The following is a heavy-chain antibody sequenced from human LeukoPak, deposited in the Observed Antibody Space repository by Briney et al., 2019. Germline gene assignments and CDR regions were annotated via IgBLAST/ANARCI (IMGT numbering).Heavy chain of an antibody. CDR2: IFYSGST. Sequence: SETLSVTCTVSGGSISGGRYFWGWIRQPPGKELEWIGTIFYSGSTYYNPSLKSRVTISVDTSKNQFSLKLSSVTAADTAVYYCARRGVQGGFDYWGQGTLVTVSS. CDR1: GGSISGGRYF. J-gene: IGHJ4*02. CDR3: ARRGVQGGFDY. V-gene: IGHV4-39*01. D-gene: IGHD3-10*01.